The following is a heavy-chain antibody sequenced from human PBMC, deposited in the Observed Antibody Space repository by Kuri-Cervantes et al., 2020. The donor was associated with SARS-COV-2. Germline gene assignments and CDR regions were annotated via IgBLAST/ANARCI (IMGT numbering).Heavy chain of an antibody. Sequence: GESLKISCAASRFAFDTYSMNWVRQAPGKGLEWVSYINSRNNTVYYADSVKGRFTISRDNAKNSLYLQMNSLRDDDTAVYFCARDIYSGWSGLWGFDLWGQGKMVNVSS. D-gene: IGHD5-12*01. V-gene: IGHV3-48*02. CDR3: ARDIYSGWSGLWGFDL. J-gene: IGHJ3*01. CDR1: RFAFDTYS. CDR2: INSRNNTV.